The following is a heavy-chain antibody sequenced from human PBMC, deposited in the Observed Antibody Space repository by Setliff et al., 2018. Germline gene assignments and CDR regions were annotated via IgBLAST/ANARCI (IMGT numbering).Heavy chain of an antibody. CDR3: LRLVRYCSRTTCQRTLGDEV. D-gene: IGHD2-8*01. J-gene: IGHJ4*02. Sequence: ASVKVSCKASGYTFSESIVSWVRQAPGQGLEWMGWIGVYTGRTSSAQKFQDRLTMMTEKSTNMAYMELRSLTSNDTAVYYCLRLVRYCSRTTCQRTLGDEVWGQGTLVTVSS. CDR1: GYTFSESI. V-gene: IGHV1-18*01. CDR2: IGVYTGRT.